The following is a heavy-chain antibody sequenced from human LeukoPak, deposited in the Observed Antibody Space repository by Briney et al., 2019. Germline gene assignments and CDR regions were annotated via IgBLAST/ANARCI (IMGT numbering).Heavy chain of an antibody. CDR1: GYTFTSYG. J-gene: IGHJ4*02. D-gene: IGHD3-9*01. CDR3: ARDPSYYDILTATLGSSDFDY. Sequence: ASVKVSCKASGYTFTSYGINWVRQAPGQGLEWMGWISAYNGNTKYAQKLQGRVTMTTDTSTSTAYMELRSLRSDDTAVYYCARDPSYYDILTATLGSSDFDYWGQGTLVTVSS. V-gene: IGHV1-18*01. CDR2: ISAYNGNT.